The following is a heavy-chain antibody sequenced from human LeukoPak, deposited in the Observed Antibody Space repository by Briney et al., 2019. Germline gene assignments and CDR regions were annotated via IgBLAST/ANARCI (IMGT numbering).Heavy chain of an antibody. Sequence: GGSLRLSCAASGFTFDTYSMTWVRQVPGKGLEWVSYISGSSNTIYYTDSVKGRFTISRDNAKKSLYLQMNSLRAEDTAVYYCAKEAGQDYGALDAFDVWGQGTMVTVSS. CDR1: GFTFDTYS. D-gene: IGHD4-17*01. CDR2: ISGSSNTI. CDR3: AKEAGQDYGALDAFDV. J-gene: IGHJ3*01. V-gene: IGHV3-48*01.